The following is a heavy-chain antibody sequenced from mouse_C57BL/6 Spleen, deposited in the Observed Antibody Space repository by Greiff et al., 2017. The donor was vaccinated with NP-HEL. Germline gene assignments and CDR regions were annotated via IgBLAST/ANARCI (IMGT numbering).Heavy chain of an antibody. D-gene: IGHD3-2*02. V-gene: IGHV1-50*01. J-gene: IGHJ3*01. CDR1: GYTFTSYW. Sequence: QVQLQQPGAELVKPGASVKLSCKASGYTFTSYWMQWVKQRPGQGLEWIGEIDPSDSYTNYNQKFKGKATLTVDTSSSTAYMQLSSLTSEDSAVYYCARGGAQAGFAYWGQGTLVTVSA. CDR3: ARGGAQAGFAY. CDR2: IDPSDSYT.